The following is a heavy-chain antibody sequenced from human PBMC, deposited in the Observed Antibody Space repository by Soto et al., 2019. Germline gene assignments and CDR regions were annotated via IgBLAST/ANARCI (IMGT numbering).Heavy chain of an antibody. J-gene: IGHJ4*02. Sequence: QVQLVQSGAEVKKPGSSVKVSCKASGGTFSSYAISWVRQAPGQGLEWMGGIIPIFGTANYAQKFQGRVMITEDESTSTGYMELSSLRSEDTAVYYCAKLTHSYGYYFDYWGQGTLVTVSS. CDR3: AKLTHSYGYYFDY. D-gene: IGHD5-18*01. CDR1: GGTFSSYA. V-gene: IGHV1-69*01. CDR2: IIPIFGTA.